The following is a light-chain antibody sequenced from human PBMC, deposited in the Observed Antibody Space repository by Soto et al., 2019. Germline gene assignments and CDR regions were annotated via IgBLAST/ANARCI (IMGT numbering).Light chain of an antibody. Sequence: DIQLTQSPSFLSASVGDRVTITCRASQGINSYLAWYQQEPGKAPKLLIYAASTLQSGVPSRFSGSGSGTEFTLTISSLQPEDFATYYCQQLNSFPLFGGGTKVEIK. J-gene: IGKJ4*01. CDR3: QQLNSFPL. CDR2: AAS. V-gene: IGKV1-9*01. CDR1: QGINSY.